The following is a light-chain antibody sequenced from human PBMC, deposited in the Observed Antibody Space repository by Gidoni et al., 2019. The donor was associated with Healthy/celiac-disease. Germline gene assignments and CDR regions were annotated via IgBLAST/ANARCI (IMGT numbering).Light chain of an antibody. CDR2: GAS. CDR1: QSVSSSY. J-gene: IGKJ1*01. Sequence: EMVWTQSPGTLSLSPGERATLSCRASQSVSSSYLAWYQQKPGQAPRLLIYGASSRATGLPDRFSGSGSGTDFTLTISRLEPEDFAVYYCQQYGSSPTFGQGTKVEIK. V-gene: IGKV3-20*01. CDR3: QQYGSSPT.